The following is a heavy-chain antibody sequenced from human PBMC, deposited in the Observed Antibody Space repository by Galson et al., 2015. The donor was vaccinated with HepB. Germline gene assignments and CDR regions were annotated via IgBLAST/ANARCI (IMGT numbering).Heavy chain of an antibody. V-gene: IGHV3-21*01. CDR1: GFAFNTYT. D-gene: IGHD6-13*01. Sequence: SLRLSCAASGFAFNTYTMNWVRQAPGKGLEWVSSISSRSTDIYQADSVKGRFTIFRDNAKSSVFLQMNSLRAEDTAVYYCARAQPGYSDKWHAFDFWGQGAVVTVSS. CDR3: ARAQPGYSDKWHAFDF. J-gene: IGHJ3*01. CDR2: ISSRSTDI.